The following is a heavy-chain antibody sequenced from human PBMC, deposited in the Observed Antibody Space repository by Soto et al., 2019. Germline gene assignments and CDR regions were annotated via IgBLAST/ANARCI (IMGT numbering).Heavy chain of an antibody. Sequence: QVQLVESGGGLVKPGGSLRLSCAASGFTFSDYYMSWIRQAPGRGLEWLSYINRNGKNKDYADSVRGRFTISRDNAKTSLYLERNGLSVEDTAVYYWARRRRTDMDDIVLMHDFDFWGQGTLVTVSS. CDR3: ARRRRTDMDDIVLMHDFDF. V-gene: IGHV3-11*01. J-gene: IGHJ4*02. CDR2: INRNGKNK. CDR1: GFTFSDYY. D-gene: IGHD2-8*01.